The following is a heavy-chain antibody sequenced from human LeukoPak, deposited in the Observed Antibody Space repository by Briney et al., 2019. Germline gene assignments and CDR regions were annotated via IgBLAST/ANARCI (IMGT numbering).Heavy chain of an antibody. J-gene: IGHJ4*02. D-gene: IGHD3-10*01. V-gene: IGHV4-34*01. Sequence: SETLSLTCAVYGGSFSGYYWSWIRQPPGKGLEWIGEINHSGSTNYNPSLKSRVTISVDTSKNQFSLKLSSVTAADTAVYYCAKEVWYYYGSGSYYNEGPADYWGQGTLVTVSS. CDR3: AKEVWYYYGSGSYYNEGPADY. CDR2: INHSGST. CDR1: GGSFSGYY.